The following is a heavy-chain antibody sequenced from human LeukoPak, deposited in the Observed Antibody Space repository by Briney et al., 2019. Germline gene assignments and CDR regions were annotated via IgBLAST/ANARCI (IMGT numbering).Heavy chain of an antibody. Sequence: ASVKVSCKASGGTFSSYAISWVRQAPGQGLEWMGRINPNSGGTNYAQKFQGRVTMTRDTSISTAYMELSRLRSDDTAVYYCARERGKLNAFDIWGQGTMVTVSS. CDR2: INPNSGGT. V-gene: IGHV1-2*06. D-gene: IGHD1-7*01. CDR3: ARERGKLNAFDI. CDR1: GGTFSSYA. J-gene: IGHJ3*02.